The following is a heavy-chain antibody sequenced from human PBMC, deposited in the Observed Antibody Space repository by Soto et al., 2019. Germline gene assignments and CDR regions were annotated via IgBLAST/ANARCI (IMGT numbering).Heavy chain of an antibody. CDR1: GFAFCHYP. D-gene: IGHD2-15*01. CDR3: VREGDCSGGSCSIFDY. J-gene: IGHJ4*02. CDR2: ISYDGSNK. Sequence: QVQLVESGGGVVQPGKSLRLSCAASGFAFCHYPVHWVRQAPGKGLEWVAVISYDGSNKYYEDSVKGRFTIFRDNSKNTLYLQMNSLRDEDTAVYYCVREGDCSGGSCSIFDYWGQGTLVTVSS. V-gene: IGHV3-30-3*01.